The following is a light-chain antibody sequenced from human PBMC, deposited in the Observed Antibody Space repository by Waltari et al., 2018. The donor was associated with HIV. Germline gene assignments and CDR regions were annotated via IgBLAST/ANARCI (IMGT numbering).Light chain of an antibody. Sequence: DFHMTQSPASLSASVGDRVTISCQANQAIGQSLNWYHQKTGKAPKLLIYGASNLEKGVPPRINGSGSGTEFTFSIDPLQPEDVGTYYCQHYNFLLTFGGGTKV. V-gene: IGKV1-33*01. CDR3: QHYNFLLT. J-gene: IGKJ4*01. CDR2: GAS. CDR1: QAIGQS.